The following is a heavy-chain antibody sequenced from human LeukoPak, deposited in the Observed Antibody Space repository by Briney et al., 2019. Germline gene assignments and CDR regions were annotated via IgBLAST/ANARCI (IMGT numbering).Heavy chain of an antibody. J-gene: IGHJ1*01. CDR3: ASANFQH. Sequence: ASVKVSCKASGYTFSTYNINWVRQATGQGLEWMGWMNPNSGDTAYAQNFQGRVTITRSTSLSTAYMELSSLGSEDTAVYYCASANFQHWGQGTLVTVSP. CDR1: GYTFSTYN. D-gene: IGHD2-8*01. V-gene: IGHV1-8*03. CDR2: MNPNSGDT.